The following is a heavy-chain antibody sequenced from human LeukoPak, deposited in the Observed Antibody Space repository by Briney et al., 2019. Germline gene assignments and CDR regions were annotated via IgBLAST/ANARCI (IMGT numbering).Heavy chain of an antibody. CDR1: GFTFSSYG. Sequence: GGSLRLSCAASGFTFSSYGMHWVRQAPGKGLECVAVISYDGSNKYYADSVKGRFTVSRDNSKNTLYLQMNSLRAEDTAVYYCAKDRRPYYYGMDVWGQGTTVTVSS. CDR2: ISYDGSNK. J-gene: IGHJ6*02. CDR3: AKDRRPYYYGMDV. V-gene: IGHV3-30*18.